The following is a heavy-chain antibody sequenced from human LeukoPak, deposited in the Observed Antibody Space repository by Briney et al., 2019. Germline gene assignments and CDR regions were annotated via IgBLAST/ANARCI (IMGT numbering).Heavy chain of an antibody. CDR1: GYSFTSYW. J-gene: IGHJ6*02. CDR2: IYPGDSDT. Sequence: VESLKISCKGSGYSFTSYWIGWVRQMPGKGLEWMGIIYPGDSDTRYSPSFQGQVTISADKSISTAYLQWSSLKASDTAMYYCARLRRNYYYYYGMDVWGQGTTVTVSS. V-gene: IGHV5-51*01. CDR3: ARLRRNYYYYYGMDV.